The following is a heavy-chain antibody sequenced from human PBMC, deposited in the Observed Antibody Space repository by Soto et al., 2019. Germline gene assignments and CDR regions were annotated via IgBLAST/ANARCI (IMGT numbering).Heavy chain of an antibody. V-gene: IGHV3-23*01. CDR1: GFTFSSYA. D-gene: IGHD6-25*01. Sequence: EVQLLESGGGLVQPGGSLRLSCAASGFTFSSYAMSWVRQAPGKGLEWVSAISGTGGTTYYSNSVKGRFTISRDNSRNPLRLQMNSLRAEDTAIYYCAKIFVETGGSSGWGSSFHFWGQGTLVTVSS. CDR3: AKIFVETGGSSGWGSSFHF. CDR2: ISGTGGTT. J-gene: IGHJ4*02.